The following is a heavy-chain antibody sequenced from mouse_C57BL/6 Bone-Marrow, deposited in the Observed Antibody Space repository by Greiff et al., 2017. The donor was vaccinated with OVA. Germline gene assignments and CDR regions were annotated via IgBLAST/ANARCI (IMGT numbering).Heavy chain of an antibody. CDR1: GFNIKDDY. D-gene: IGHD2-2*01. CDR2: IDPENGDT. CDR3: TSYGYDDDWYFDV. Sequence: VQLQQSGAELVRPGASVKLSCTASGFNIKDDYMHWVKQRPEQGLEWIGWIDPENGDTEYASKFQGKATITADTSSNTAYLQLSSLTSEDTAVDYCTSYGYDDDWYFDVWGTGTTVTVSS. V-gene: IGHV14-4*01. J-gene: IGHJ1*03.